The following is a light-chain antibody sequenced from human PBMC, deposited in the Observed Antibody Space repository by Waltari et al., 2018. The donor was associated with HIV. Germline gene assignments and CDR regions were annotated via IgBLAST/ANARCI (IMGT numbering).Light chain of an antibody. J-gene: IGLJ3*02. CDR2: EVS. Sequence: QSALTQPASVSGSPGQSITISCTGTSSDVGGYNYVSWYQQHPGKAPKLMIYEVSNRPSGVSNRFSCSKSGNTASLTISGLQAEDEADYYCSSYTSSSTLEFGGGTKLTVL. CDR1: SSDVGGYNY. CDR3: SSYTSSSTLE. V-gene: IGLV2-14*01.